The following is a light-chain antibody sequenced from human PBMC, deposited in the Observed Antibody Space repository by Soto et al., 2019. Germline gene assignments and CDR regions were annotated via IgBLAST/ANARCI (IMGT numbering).Light chain of an antibody. CDR1: QSIGTW. J-gene: IGKJ1*01. CDR3: QQYSTYWT. Sequence: DIQMTQFPSTLSASVGDRVTLTCRASQSIGTWLAWYQLKPGKAPKLLIFDASNSESEVPSRFSRSGYGTEFILTISSLHTDDFAIYYCQQYSTYWTFGHKTKVEIK. V-gene: IGKV1-5*01. CDR2: DAS.